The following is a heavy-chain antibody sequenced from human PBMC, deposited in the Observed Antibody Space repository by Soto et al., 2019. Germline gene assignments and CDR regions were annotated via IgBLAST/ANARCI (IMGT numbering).Heavy chain of an antibody. CDR3: GKGRSGEVGIFY. CDR2: ISPKSGAT. CDR1: GYTFTGYY. Sequence: QVQLVQSGAEVKESGASVKVSCKASGYTFTGYYIHWVRQAPGQGPEWVGEISPKSGATRDAQTFQGRATMTKHTSITTVYMELSNLSPDDTAVYYCGKGRSGEVGIFYWGQGTLVTVHS. D-gene: IGHD3-3*02. V-gene: IGHV1-2*02. J-gene: IGHJ4*02.